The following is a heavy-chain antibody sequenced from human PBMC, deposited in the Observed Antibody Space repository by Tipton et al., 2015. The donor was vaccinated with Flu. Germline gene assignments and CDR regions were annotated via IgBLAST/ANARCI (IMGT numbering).Heavy chain of an antibody. Sequence: PGLVKPSETLPLTCTVSGYSLSSYYWSWIRQPAGKGLEWIGRIYTSGGSKYNPSLRGRLTMSVDASKKEFSLKLTSVTAADTAIYYCARDRSGSSSYYGAFDIWGQGTMVNVSS. J-gene: IGHJ3*02. CDR2: IYTSGGS. D-gene: IGHD3-10*01. CDR1: GYSLSSYY. V-gene: IGHV4-4*07. CDR3: ARDRSGSSSYYGAFDI.